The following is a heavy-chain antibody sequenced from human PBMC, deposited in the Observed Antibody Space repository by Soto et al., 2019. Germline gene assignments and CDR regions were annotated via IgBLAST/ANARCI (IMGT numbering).Heavy chain of an antibody. J-gene: IGHJ6*02. CDR2: INPNSGGT. V-gene: IGHV1-2*02. Sequence: ASVKVSCKASGYTFTGYYMHWVRQAPGQGLEWMGWINPNSGGTNYAQKFQGRVTMTRDTSISTAYMELSRLRSDDTAVYYCATLAVAGTRRGYYYGMDVWGQGTTVTVSS. CDR1: GYTFTGYY. CDR3: ATLAVAGTRRGYYYGMDV. D-gene: IGHD6-19*01.